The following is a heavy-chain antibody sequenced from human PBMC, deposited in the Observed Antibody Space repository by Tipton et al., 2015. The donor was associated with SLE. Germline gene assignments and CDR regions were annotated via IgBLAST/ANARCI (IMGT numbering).Heavy chain of an antibody. CDR1: GGSFSRYY. D-gene: IGHD3-16*02. CDR3: ARLNYDYIWGSYRPWFDP. V-gene: IGHV4-34*01. Sequence: TLSLTCAVYGGSFSRYYWSWIRQPPGKGLEWIGEINHGRSTIYNPSLKSRVTISVDTSKNQFSLKLTSVTAADTAVYFCARLNYDYIWGSYRPWFDPWGQGTLVTVSS. CDR2: INHGRST. J-gene: IGHJ5*02.